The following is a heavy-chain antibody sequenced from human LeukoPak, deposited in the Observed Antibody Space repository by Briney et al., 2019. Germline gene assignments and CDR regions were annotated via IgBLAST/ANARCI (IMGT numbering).Heavy chain of an antibody. D-gene: IGHD3-3*01. CDR2: INPNSGGT. V-gene: IGHV1-2*02. J-gene: IGHJ5*02. Sequence: ASVKVSCKASGYTFTGYYMHWVRQAPGQGLEWMGWINPNSGGTNYAQKFQGRVTMTRDTSIRTAYMELSRLRSDDTAVYYCARGGYDFWSGYLNWFDPWGQGTLVTVSS. CDR3: ARGGYDFWSGYLNWFDP. CDR1: GYTFTGYY.